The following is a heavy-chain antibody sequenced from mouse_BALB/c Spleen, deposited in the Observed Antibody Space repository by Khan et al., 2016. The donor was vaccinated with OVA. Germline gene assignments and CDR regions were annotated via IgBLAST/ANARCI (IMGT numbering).Heavy chain of an antibody. CDR1: GYSITSGYG. CDR2: ISYSGST. V-gene: IGHV3-2*02. CDR3: TRTARIKY. Sequence: VQLQESGPGLVKPSQSLSLTCTVTGYSITSGYGWNWIRQFPGNKLEWMGYISYSGSTNYHPSLTSRISLPRDTSKNQFFLQLNSVTTEETATYYCTRTARIKYWGQGTTLTVSA. D-gene: IGHD1-2*01. J-gene: IGHJ2*01.